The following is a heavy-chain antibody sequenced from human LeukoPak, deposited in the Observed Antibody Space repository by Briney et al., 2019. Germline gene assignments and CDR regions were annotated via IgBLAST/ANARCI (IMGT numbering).Heavy chain of an antibody. CDR1: GFTFTSYE. J-gene: IGHJ4*02. CDR2: ITISGTTI. CDR3: ARATSFDY. V-gene: IGHV3-48*03. Sequence: GGSLKLSCAASGFTFTSYEMNWVRQAPGKGLEWVSYITISGTTIYYADSVKGRFTISRDNSKNSLYLQMNSLRAEDTAVYYCARATSFDYWGQGTLVTVSS.